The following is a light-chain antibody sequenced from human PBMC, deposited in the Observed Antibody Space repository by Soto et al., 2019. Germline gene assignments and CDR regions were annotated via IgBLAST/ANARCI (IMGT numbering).Light chain of an antibody. Sequence: QTVVTQEPSFSVSPGGTVTLTCGLRSGSVSTSYYPSWHQQTPGQAPRTLIYSTNIRSSGVPDRFSGSILGNKAALTITGAQADDECDYYCVLYVGSGIWVFGGGIKLTVL. V-gene: IGLV8-61*01. CDR2: STN. J-gene: IGLJ3*02. CDR3: VLYVGSGIWV. CDR1: SGSVSTSYY.